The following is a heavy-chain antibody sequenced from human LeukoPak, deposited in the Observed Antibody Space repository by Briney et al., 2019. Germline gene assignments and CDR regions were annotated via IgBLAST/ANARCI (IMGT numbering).Heavy chain of an antibody. CDR3: ARVKIGYCSSTSCHPHYYHYYYMDV. CDR1: GYTFTGYY. Sequence: ASVKVSCKASGYTFTGYYMHWVRQAHGQGLEWMGWINPNSGGTNYAQKFQGRVTMTRDTSISTAYMELSRLRSDDTAVYYCARVKIGYCSSTSCHPHYYHYYYMDVWGKGTTVTVSS. J-gene: IGHJ6*03. CDR2: INPNSGGT. V-gene: IGHV1-2*02. D-gene: IGHD2-2*01.